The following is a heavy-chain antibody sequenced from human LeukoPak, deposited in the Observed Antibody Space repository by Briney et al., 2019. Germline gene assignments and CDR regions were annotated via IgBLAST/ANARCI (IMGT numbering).Heavy chain of an antibody. J-gene: IGHJ4*02. Sequence: VASVKVSCKASGYTFTSYGISWVRQAPGQGLEWMGWISAYNGNTNYAQKLQGRVTMTTDTSTSTAYMELRSLRSDDTAVYYCARGSPFRGYDFWSGYRKSAFDYWGQGTLVTVSS. D-gene: IGHD3-3*01. CDR2: ISAYNGNT. CDR1: GYTFTSYG. V-gene: IGHV1-18*01. CDR3: ARGSPFRGYDFWSGYRKSAFDY.